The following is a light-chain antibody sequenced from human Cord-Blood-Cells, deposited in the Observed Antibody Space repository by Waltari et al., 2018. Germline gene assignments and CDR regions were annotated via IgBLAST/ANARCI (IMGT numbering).Light chain of an antibody. CDR3: QQYENLPLT. Sequence: DIQMTQSPSSLSASVGDRVTITCQASQDISNYLNWYQQKPGKAPQRLICDASNLETGVPSRFSGSGAGTDFTCTMSSLQPEDIATNYCQQYENLPLTFGGGTKVEIK. CDR2: DAS. V-gene: IGKV1-33*01. J-gene: IGKJ4*01. CDR1: QDISNY.